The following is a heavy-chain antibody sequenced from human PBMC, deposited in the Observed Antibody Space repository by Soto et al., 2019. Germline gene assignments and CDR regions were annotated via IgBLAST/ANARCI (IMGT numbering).Heavy chain of an antibody. D-gene: IGHD2-2*01. J-gene: IGHJ6*02. Sequence: SVKVSCKASGGTFSSYAISWVRQAPGQGLEWMGGIIPIFGTANYAQKFQGRVTITADESTSTAYMELSSLRSEDTAVYYCARGSRHCISTSCYAEYYYYGMDVWGQGTTVTVSS. CDR3: ARGSRHCISTSCYAEYYYYGMDV. V-gene: IGHV1-69*13. CDR2: IIPIFGTA. CDR1: GGTFSSYA.